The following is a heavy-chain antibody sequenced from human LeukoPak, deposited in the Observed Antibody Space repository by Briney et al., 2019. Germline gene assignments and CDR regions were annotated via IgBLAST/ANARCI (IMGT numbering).Heavy chain of an antibody. V-gene: IGHV4-59*01. J-gene: IGHJ4*02. CDR1: GGSFSSYY. CDR2: IYYSGST. D-gene: IGHD5-24*01. CDR3: ARALRDGYFTSFFDD. Sequence: PSETLSLTCTVSGGSFSSYYWSWIRQPPGKGLEWIGYIYYSGSTNYNPSLTSRITISVDTSKNQFSLKLSSVTTADTAVYYCARALRDGYFTSFFDDWGQGTLVTVSS.